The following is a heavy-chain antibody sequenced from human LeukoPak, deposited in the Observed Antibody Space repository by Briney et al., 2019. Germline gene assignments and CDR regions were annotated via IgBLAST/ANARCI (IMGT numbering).Heavy chain of an antibody. CDR1: GGSFSGYY. Sequence: KPSETLSLTCAVYGGSFSGYYWSWIRQPPGKGLEWIGEINHSGSTNYNPSLKSRVTISVDTSKNQFSLKLSSVTAADTAVYYCARGHYYDSGFGVWGQGTTVTVS. D-gene: IGHD3-22*01. CDR2: INHSGST. V-gene: IGHV4-34*01. J-gene: IGHJ6*02. CDR3: ARGHYYDSGFGV.